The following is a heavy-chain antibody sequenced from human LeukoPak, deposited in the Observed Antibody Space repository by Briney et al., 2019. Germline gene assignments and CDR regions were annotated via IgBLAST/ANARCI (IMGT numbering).Heavy chain of an antibody. CDR2: IKQDGSEN. CDR1: GFTFSRYW. CDR3: ARDVYSSSSFDC. V-gene: IGHV3-7*01. D-gene: IGHD6-6*01. Sequence: ARGSLRLSCAASGFTFSRYWMSWVRQAPGKGLEWVANIKQDGSENYYVDSVKGRFTISRDNAKNSLYLQMNTLRAEDTAVYYCARDVYSSSSFDCWGQGTLVTVSS. J-gene: IGHJ4*02.